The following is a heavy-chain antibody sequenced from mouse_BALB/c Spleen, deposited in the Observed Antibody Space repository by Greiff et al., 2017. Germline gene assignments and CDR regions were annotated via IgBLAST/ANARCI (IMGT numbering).Heavy chain of an antibody. V-gene: IGHV1-69*02. D-gene: IGHD2-1*01. CDR3: AKGFYYGNYYFDY. CDR2: IDPSDSYT. J-gene: IGHJ2*01. Sequence: VQLKQPGAELVKPGASVKLSCKASGYTFTSYWMHWVKQRPGQGLEWIGEIDPSDSYTNYNQKFKGKATLTVDKSSSTAYMQLSSLTSEDSAVYYCAKGFYYGNYYFDYWGQGTTLTVSS. CDR1: GYTFTSYW.